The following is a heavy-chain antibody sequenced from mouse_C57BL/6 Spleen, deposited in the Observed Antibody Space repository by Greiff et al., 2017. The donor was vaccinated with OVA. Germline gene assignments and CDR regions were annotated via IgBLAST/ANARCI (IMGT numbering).Heavy chain of an antibody. V-gene: IGHV7-3*01. D-gene: IGHD1-1*01. CDR2: IRNKANGYTT. Sequence: EVKLVESGGGLVQPGGSLSLSCAASGFTFTDYYMSWVRQPPGKALEWLGFIRNKANGYTTEYSASVKGRFTISRDNSQSILYLQMNALRAEDSATYYCARSSSYYYGSSYDYAMDYWGQGTSVTVSS. CDR3: ARSSSYYYGSSYDYAMDY. CDR1: GFTFTDYY. J-gene: IGHJ4*01.